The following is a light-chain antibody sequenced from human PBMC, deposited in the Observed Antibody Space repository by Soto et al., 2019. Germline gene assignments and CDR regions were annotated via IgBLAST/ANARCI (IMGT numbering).Light chain of an antibody. Sequence: QSALTQPPSASGSPGQSVAISCTGTSSDVGGYNYVSWYQQHPGKAPKLLIYDVSNRPSGVSTRFSGSKSGNTASLTISGLQAEDEGDYYCTSYTARRLYVFGSGTKVTVL. CDR1: SSDVGGYNY. J-gene: IGLJ1*01. CDR2: DVS. V-gene: IGLV2-14*03. CDR3: TSYTARRLYV.